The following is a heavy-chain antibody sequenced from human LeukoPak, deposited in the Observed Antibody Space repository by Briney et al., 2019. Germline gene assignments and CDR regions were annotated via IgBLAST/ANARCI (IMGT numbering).Heavy chain of an antibody. CDR1: GASLGSAGYY. D-gene: IGHD6-19*01. V-gene: IGHV4-61*08. CDR3: ARYAALSGPNWLDP. CDR2: IYYISNT. J-gene: IGHJ5*02. Sequence: PSETLSLTCTVSGASLGSAGYYWRWLRQPPGGGLEWIGYIYYISNTNYNPSLKSRVTMSVDPSKNQFSLKLNSVPAADTAVYYCARYAALSGPNWLDPWGRGTLVTVSS.